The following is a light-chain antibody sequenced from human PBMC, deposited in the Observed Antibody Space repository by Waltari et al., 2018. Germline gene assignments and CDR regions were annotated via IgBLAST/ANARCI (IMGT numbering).Light chain of an antibody. CDR1: TSNIGAGYD. CDR2: GNT. CDR3: QSYDSSLSTV. Sequence: QSVLTQPPSVSGAPGQRVTIPCTGSTSNIGAGYDVHWYQQLPGTAPKLLIYGNTNRPSGVPDRFSGSKSGTSASLAITALQAEDEADYYCQSYDSSLSTVFGGGTKLTVL. V-gene: IGLV1-40*01. J-gene: IGLJ3*02.